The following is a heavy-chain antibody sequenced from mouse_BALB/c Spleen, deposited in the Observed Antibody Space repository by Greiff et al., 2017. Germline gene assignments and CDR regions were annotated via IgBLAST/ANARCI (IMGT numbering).Heavy chain of an antibody. CDR3: ARMESIYYGYDDY. J-gene: IGHJ2*01. CDR1: GYTFTNYW. D-gene: IGHD2-2*01. Sequence: QVQLKESGAELVRPGTSVKISCKASGYTFTNYWLGWVKQRPGHGLEWIGDIYPGGGYTNYNEKFKGKATLTADTSSSTAYMQLSSLTSEDSAVYFCARMESIYYGYDDYWGQGTTLTVSS. V-gene: IGHV1-63*02. CDR2: IYPGGGYT.